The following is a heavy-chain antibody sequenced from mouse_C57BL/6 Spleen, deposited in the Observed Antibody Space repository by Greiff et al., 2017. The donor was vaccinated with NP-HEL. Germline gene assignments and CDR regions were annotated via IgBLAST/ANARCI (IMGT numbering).Heavy chain of an antibody. CDR2: INPGSGGT. CDR1: GYAFTNYL. D-gene: IGHD1-1*01. Sequence: QVQLQQSGAELVRPGTSVKVSCKASGYAFTNYLIEWVKQRPGQGLEWIGVINPGSGGTNSTEKFKGKATLTADKSSSTAYMQLSSLTSEDSAVYFCARRAITTIGSFDYWGQGTSLTVSS. CDR3: ARRAITTIGSFDY. V-gene: IGHV1-54*01. J-gene: IGHJ2*02.